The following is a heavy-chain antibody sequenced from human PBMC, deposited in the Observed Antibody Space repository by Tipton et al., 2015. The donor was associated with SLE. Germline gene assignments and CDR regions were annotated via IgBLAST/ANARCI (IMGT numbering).Heavy chain of an antibody. CDR3: GGGLSPRDAFDI. V-gene: IGHV3-74*01. J-gene: IGHJ3*02. D-gene: IGHD3-16*01. CDR1: GFTFSSYW. Sequence: SLRLSCAASGFTFSSYWMHWVRQVPGKGLVWVPRINSDESTTSYADSVKGRFTISRDNSKNTLYLQMNSLRAEDMAVYYCGGGLSPRDAFDIWGQGTMVTVSS. CDR2: INSDESTT.